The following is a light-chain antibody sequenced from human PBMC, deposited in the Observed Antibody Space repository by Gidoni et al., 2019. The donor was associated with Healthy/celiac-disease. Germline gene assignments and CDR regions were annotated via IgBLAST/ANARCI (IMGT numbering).Light chain of an antibody. V-gene: IGLV2-23*02. CDR1: SSDVGSYNL. J-gene: IGLJ3*02. CDR3: CSYAGSSTSV. CDR2: EVS. Sequence: HSALTQPASASGSPGQSITISCTGTSSDVGSYNLVSWYQQHPGKAPKLMIYEVSKRPSGVSNRFSGSKSGNTASLTISGLQAEDEADYYCCSYAGSSTSVFGGGTKLTVL.